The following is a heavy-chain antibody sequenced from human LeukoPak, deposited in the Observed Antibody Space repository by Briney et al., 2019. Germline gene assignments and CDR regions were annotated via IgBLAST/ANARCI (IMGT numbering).Heavy chain of an antibody. Sequence: SGTLSLTCTVSGGSISRSSYYWGWIRQPPGKGLEWIGSIYYSGSTYYNPSLKSRVTISVDTSKNQFSLKLSSVTAADTAVYYCARVSTVTTVYFDYWGQGTLVTVSS. J-gene: IGHJ4*02. CDR2: IYYSGST. CDR1: GGSISRSSYY. V-gene: IGHV4-39*01. D-gene: IGHD4-17*01. CDR3: ARVSTVTTVYFDY.